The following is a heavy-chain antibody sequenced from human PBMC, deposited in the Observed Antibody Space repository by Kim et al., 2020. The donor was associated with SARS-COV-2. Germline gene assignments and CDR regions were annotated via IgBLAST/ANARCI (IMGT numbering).Heavy chain of an antibody. CDR2: INHSGTT. D-gene: IGHD6-6*01. CDR1: GGSFTNYY. Sequence: SETLSLTCAVYGGSFTNYYWSWIRQSPGKGLDWIGEINHSGTTNYNPSLKSRVTISVDTSKNQFSLRLTSVTAADTAVYYCARVGSSSDENYYYYYYMDVWGKGTTVTVSS. J-gene: IGHJ6*03. V-gene: IGHV4-34*01. CDR3: ARVGSSSDENYYYYYYMDV.